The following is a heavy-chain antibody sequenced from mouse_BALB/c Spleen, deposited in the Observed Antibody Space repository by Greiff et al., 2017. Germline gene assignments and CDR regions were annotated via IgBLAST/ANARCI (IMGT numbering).Heavy chain of an antibody. D-gene: IGHD2-4*01. V-gene: IGHV1-5*01. Sequence: EVQRVESGTVLARPGASVKMSCKASGYTFTSYWMHWVKQRPGQGLEWIGAIYPGNSDTSYNQKFKGKAKLTAVTSTSTAYMELSRLTNEDSAVYYCGYDYDDYAMDYWGQGTSVTVSS. CDR1: GYTFTSYW. CDR2: IYPGNSDT. CDR3: GYDYDDYAMDY. J-gene: IGHJ4*01.